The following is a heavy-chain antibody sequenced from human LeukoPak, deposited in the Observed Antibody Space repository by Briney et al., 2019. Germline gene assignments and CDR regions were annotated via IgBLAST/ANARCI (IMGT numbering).Heavy chain of an antibody. CDR1: GFTFSSYG. D-gene: IGHD6-19*01. V-gene: IGHV3-74*01. CDR2: INSEGSST. CDR3: ARVINSGWLGELSD. J-gene: IGHJ4*02. Sequence: GSSLRLSCAASGFTFSSYGMHWVRQAPGKGLVWVSRINSEGSSTTYADSVKGRFTISRDNAKNTWYLQMNSLRAEDTAVYYCARVINSGWLGELSDWGQGTLVT.